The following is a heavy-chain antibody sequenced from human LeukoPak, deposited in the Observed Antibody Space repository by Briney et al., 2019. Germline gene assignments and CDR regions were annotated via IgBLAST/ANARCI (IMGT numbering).Heavy chain of an antibody. D-gene: IGHD3-10*01. J-gene: IGHJ4*02. Sequence: PGGSLRLSCAASGFTFSSYGMHWVRQAPGKGLEWVAFIRYDGSNKYYADSVKGRFTISRDNSKNTLYLQMNSLRAEDTAVYYCAKAVLLWFGELPPMDYWGQGTLVTVSS. CDR1: GFTFSSYG. V-gene: IGHV3-30*02. CDR3: AKAVLLWFGELPPMDY. CDR2: IRYDGSNK.